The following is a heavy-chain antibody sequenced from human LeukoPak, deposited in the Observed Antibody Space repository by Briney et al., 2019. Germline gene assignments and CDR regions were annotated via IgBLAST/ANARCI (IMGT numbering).Heavy chain of an antibody. Sequence: SETLSLTCTVSGGSISSSSYYWGWIRQPPGKGLEWIGSIYYSGSTYYNPSLKSRVTISVDTSKNQFSLKLSSVTAADTAVYYCARAQYDSSGYYPQNWFDPWGQGTLVTVSS. CDR1: GGSISSSSYY. CDR3: ARAQYDSSGYYPQNWFDP. V-gene: IGHV4-39*07. J-gene: IGHJ5*02. D-gene: IGHD3-22*01. CDR2: IYYSGST.